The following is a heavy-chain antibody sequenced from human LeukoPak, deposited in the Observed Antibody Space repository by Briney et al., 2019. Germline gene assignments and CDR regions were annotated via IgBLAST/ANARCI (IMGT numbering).Heavy chain of an antibody. J-gene: IGHJ1*01. V-gene: IGHV3-66*04. CDR2: IYSGGST. Sequence: GGSLRLSCAASGFTVSSNYMSWVRQAPGKGLEWVSVIYSGGSTYYADSAKGRFTISRDNSKNTLYLQMNSLRVEDTALYYCAKQAEAFGDSVTQHWGQGTLVTVSS. D-gene: IGHD4-17*01. CDR3: AKQAEAFGDSVTQH. CDR1: GFTVSSNY.